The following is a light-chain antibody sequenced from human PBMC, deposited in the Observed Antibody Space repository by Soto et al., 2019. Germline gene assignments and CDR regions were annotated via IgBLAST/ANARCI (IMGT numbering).Light chain of an antibody. J-gene: IGKJ1*01. CDR3: QQYGNVPRT. CDR1: QTINRSF. Sequence: DIVLTQAPGTLSLSPGERATLSCRASQTINRSFLAWYQHKPGQAPRLLIYGASSRATGIPDRFSGSGSGTDFILSISRLEPEDFAVYYCQQYGNVPRTFGQGTKV. CDR2: GAS. V-gene: IGKV3-20*01.